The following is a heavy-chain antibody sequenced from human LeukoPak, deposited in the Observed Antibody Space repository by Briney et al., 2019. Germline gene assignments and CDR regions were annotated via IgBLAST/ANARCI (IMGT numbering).Heavy chain of an antibody. CDR3: ASAYYYDSSGYYPRFDY. V-gene: IGHV1-69*13. D-gene: IGHD3-22*01. CDR2: IIPIFGTA. J-gene: IGHJ4*02. Sequence: SVKVSCKASGGTFSSYAISWVRQAPGQGLEWMGGIIPIFGTANYAQKFQGRVTITADESTSTAHMELSSLRSEDTAVYYCASAYYYDSSGYYPRFDYWGQGTLVTVSS. CDR1: GGTFSSYA.